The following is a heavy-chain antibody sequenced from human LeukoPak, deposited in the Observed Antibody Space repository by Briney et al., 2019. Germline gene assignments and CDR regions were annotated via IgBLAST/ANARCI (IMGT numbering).Heavy chain of an antibody. CDR3: AKDSGIYRTYQQLFDH. CDR1: GFTFSSYA. J-gene: IGHJ4*02. CDR2: IPYDGSNQ. V-gene: IGHV3-30-3*02. D-gene: IGHD1-26*01. Sequence: GGSLRLSCAASGFTFSSYAMHWVRQAPGKGLEWVALIPYDGSNQYYADSVKGRLTDCRDNSKNTQYLQMHSLRAEDTAMYYCAKDSGIYRTYQQLFDHWGQGTRITVSS.